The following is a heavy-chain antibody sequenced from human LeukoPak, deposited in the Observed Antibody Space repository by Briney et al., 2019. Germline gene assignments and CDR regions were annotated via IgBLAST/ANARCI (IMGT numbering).Heavy chain of an antibody. Sequence: GGSLRLSCAGSGFSFSSHGIHWVRQAPGKGLEWTSVIGDDGSHKIYADSVKGRFTLSRDNSKNTLYLQMNSLRPEDTAVYYCARDLGPMDVWGQGTTVTVSS. CDR3: ARDLGPMDV. V-gene: IGHV3-30*03. J-gene: IGHJ6*02. CDR2: IGDDGSHK. CDR1: GFSFSSHG.